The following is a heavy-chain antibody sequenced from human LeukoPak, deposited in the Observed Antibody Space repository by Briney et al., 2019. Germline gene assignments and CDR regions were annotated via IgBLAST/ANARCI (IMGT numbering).Heavy chain of an antibody. D-gene: IGHD5-18*01. CDR1: GGSISSYY. V-gene: IGHV4-39*07. J-gene: IGHJ4*02. CDR3: ARQLWSLGY. Sequence: SETLSLTCTVSGGSISSYYWGWIRQPPGKGLEWIGSIYYGGSTYYNPSLKSRVTMSLDTSKNQFSLMLSSVTAADTAVYYCARQLWSLGYWGQGTLVTVSS. CDR2: IYYGGST.